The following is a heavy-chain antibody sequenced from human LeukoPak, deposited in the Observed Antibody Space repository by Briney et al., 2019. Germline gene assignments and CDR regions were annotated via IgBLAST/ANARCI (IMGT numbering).Heavy chain of an antibody. CDR3: ASTLRTYSSGWKDYYYYYYMDV. V-gene: IGHV3-53*01. Sequence: PGGSLRLSCAASGFTVSSNDMSWVRQAPGKGLECISVIYSGGSTDYADSVKGRLTTSRDNSKNTLYLQMNSLRAEDTAVYYCASTLRTYSSGWKDYYYYYYMDVWGKGTTVTISS. CDR2: IYSGGST. D-gene: IGHD6-19*01. J-gene: IGHJ6*03. CDR1: GFTVSSND.